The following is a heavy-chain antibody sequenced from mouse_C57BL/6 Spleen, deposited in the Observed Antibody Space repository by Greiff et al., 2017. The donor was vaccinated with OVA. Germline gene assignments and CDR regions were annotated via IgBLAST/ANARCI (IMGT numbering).Heavy chain of an antibody. J-gene: IGHJ3*01. V-gene: IGHV1-54*01. CDR3: ARRRYYGSSAAWFAY. CDR2: INPGSGGT. Sequence: QVQLKESGAELVRPGTSVKVSCKASGYAFTNYLIEWVKQRPGQGLAWIGVINPGSGGTNYNEKFKGKATLTADKSSSTAYMQLSSLTSEDSAVYFCARRRYYGSSAAWFAYWGQGTLVTVSA. D-gene: IGHD1-1*01. CDR1: GYAFTNYL.